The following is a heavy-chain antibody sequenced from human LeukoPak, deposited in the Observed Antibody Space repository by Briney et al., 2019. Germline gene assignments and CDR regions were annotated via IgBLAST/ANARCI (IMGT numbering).Heavy chain of an antibody. J-gene: IGHJ4*02. V-gene: IGHV4-59*01. CDR3: ASSYASGNSPFDY. Sequence: SETLSLPCTVSGGSISTYYWSWIRQPPGKGLEWIGYIYYSGSTNYNPSLKSRVTISIDTSKNQFSLKLSSVTAADTAVYYCASSYASGNSPFDYWGQGTLVTVSS. CDR1: GGSISTYY. CDR2: IYYSGST. D-gene: IGHD3-10*01.